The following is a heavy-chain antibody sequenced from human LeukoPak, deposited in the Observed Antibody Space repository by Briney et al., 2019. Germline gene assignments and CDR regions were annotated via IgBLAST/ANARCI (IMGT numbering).Heavy chain of an antibody. J-gene: IGHJ4*02. V-gene: IGHV4-39*07. CDR3: ARDTPPQ. CDR2: IYKSGSA. Sequence: SETLSLTCTVSGGSISSSGYYWGWIRQPPGKGLEWIGNIYKSGSAYYNPSLKSRVTMSVDTSKNQFSLKLSSVTAADTAVYFCARDTPPQWGQGTLVTVSS. CDR1: GGSISSSGYY.